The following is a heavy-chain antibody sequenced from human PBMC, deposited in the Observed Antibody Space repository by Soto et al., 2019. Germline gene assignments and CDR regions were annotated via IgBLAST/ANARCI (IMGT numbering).Heavy chain of an antibody. Sequence: PGGSLRLSCAASGVTFSSYGMHWVRQAPGKGLEWVAVISYDGSNKYYADSVKGRFTISRDNSKNTLYLQMNSPRAEDTAVYYCAKDRWELPSRFDDWGQGTLVTVSS. CDR3: AKDRWELPSRFDD. CDR2: ISYDGSNK. D-gene: IGHD1-26*01. V-gene: IGHV3-30*18. CDR1: GVTFSSYG. J-gene: IGHJ4*02.